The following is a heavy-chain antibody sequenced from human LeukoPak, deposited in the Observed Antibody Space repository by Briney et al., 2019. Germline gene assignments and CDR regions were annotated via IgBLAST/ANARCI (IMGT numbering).Heavy chain of an antibody. CDR3: AKTTYSSGYSLFDAIDI. CDR2: ISGSGGST. V-gene: IGHV3-23*01. J-gene: IGHJ3*02. D-gene: IGHD3-22*01. Sequence: GGSLRLSCAASGFTFSSYAMSWVRRAPGKGLEWVSAISGSGGSTYYADSVKGRFTISRDNSKNTLYLQMNSLRAEDTAVYYCAKTTYSSGYSLFDAIDIWGQGTMVTVSS. CDR1: GFTFSSYA.